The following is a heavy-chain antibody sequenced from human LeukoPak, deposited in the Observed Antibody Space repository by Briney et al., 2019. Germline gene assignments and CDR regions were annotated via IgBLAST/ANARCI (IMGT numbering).Heavy chain of an antibody. J-gene: IGHJ6*03. CDR2: ISSSSSTI. CDR3: ARGIAVAGYYYYMDV. CDR1: GFTFSSYS. D-gene: IGHD6-19*01. Sequence: GGSLRLSCTASGFTFSSYSMNWVRQAPGKGLEWVSYISSSSSTIYYADSVKGRFTISRDNAKNSLYLQMNSLRAEDTAVYYCARGIAVAGYYYYMDVWGKGTTVTVSS. V-gene: IGHV3-48*01.